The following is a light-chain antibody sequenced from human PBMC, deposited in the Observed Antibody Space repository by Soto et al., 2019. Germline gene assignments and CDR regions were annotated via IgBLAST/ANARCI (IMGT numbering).Light chain of an antibody. CDR2: EVT. CDR3: SSDAGNYNYV. Sequence: QSALTQPPSASGSPGQSVTIPCTGTSSDVGGYDHVSWYQQHPGKAPKLMIYEVTKRPAGVPDRFSGSKSGNTASLTVSGLQAEDEADYHCSSDAGNYNYVFGTGTKLTVL. V-gene: IGLV2-8*01. J-gene: IGLJ1*01. CDR1: SSDVGGYDH.